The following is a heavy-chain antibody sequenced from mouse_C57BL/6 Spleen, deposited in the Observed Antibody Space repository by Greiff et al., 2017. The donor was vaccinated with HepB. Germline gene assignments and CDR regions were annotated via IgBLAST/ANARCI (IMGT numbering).Heavy chain of an antibody. Sequence: QVQLQQPGAELVKPGASVKMSCKASGYTFTSYWITWVKQRPGQGLEWIGGIYPGSGSTNYNEKFKSKATLTVDTSSSTAYMQLSSLTSEDSAVYYCASLDSSHYYAMDYWGQGTSVTVSS. CDR3: ASLDSSHYYAMDY. CDR1: GYTFTSYW. CDR2: IYPGSGST. V-gene: IGHV1-55*01. D-gene: IGHD1-1*01. J-gene: IGHJ4*01.